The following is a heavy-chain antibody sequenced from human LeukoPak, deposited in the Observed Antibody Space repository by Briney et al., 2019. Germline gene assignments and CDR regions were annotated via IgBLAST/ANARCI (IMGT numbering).Heavy chain of an antibody. CDR1: GFTFSSYG. Sequence: GRSLRLSCAASGFTFSSYGMHWVRLAAGKGLEWVAVIWYDGSNKYYADSVKGRFTISRDNSKNTLYLQMDSLRAEDTAVYYCARDQEDSGFDYWGQGTLVTVSS. J-gene: IGHJ4*02. CDR3: ARDQEDSGFDY. D-gene: IGHD3-22*01. CDR2: IWYDGSNK. V-gene: IGHV3-33*01.